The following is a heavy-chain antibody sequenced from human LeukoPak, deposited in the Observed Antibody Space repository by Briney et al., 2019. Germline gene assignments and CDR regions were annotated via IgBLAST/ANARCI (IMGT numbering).Heavy chain of an antibody. CDR3: ARDSVNYDFWSGYYPRAFDI. D-gene: IGHD3-3*01. J-gene: IGHJ3*02. Sequence: GGSLRLSCAASGFTFSSYSMNWVRQAPGKGLEWVSSISSSSSYIYYADSVKGRFTISRDNAKNSLYLKMNSLRAEDTAVYYCARDSVNYDFWSGYYPRAFDIWGQGTMVTVSS. CDR2: ISSSSSYI. CDR1: GFTFSSYS. V-gene: IGHV3-21*01.